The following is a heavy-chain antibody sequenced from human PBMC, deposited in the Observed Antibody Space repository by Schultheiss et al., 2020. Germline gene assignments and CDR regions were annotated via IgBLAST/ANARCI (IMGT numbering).Heavy chain of an antibody. V-gene: IGHV3-33*01. J-gene: IGHJ6*03. D-gene: IGHD2-2*01. CDR2: IWYDGSNK. CDR3: VRFPGYCSSTSCYGYYYMDF. CDR1: GFTFSSYG. Sequence: GGSLRLSCAASGFTFSSYGMHWVRQAPGKGLEWVAVIWYDGSNKYYADSVKGRFTISRDNSKNTLYLQMNSLRAEDTAVYYCVRFPGYCSSTSCYGYYYMDFWGKGTTVTVS.